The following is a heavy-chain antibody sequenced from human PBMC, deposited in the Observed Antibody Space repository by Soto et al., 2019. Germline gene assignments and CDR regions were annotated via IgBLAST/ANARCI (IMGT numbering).Heavy chain of an antibody. J-gene: IGHJ3*02. D-gene: IGHD3-22*01. V-gene: IGHV1-18*01. CDR2: ISAYNGNT. Sequence: QVQLVQSGAEVKKPGASVKVSCKASGYTFTSYGISWVRQAPGQGLEWMGWISAYNGNTKYAQKLQGRVTMTTDTATSTAYMELRSMRSDDTAVYYCARASGVIVVVTGEYAFDIWGQGTMVTVSS. CDR3: ARASGVIVVVTGEYAFDI. CDR1: GYTFTSYG.